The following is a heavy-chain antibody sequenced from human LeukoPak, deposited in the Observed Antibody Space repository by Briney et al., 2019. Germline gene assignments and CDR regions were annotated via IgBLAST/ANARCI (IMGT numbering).Heavy chain of an antibody. CDR2: INHSGST. CDR1: GGSFSGYY. CDR3: ARVPHCTNGVCYTSYYYYGMDV. J-gene: IGHJ6*02. Sequence: SQTLSLTCAVYGGSFSGYYWSWVRQPPGKGLEWVGEINHSGSTNYNPSLKSRVTISVDPSKNQFSLKLSSVTAADTAVYYCARVPHCTNGVCYTSYYYYGMDVWGQGTTVTVSS. D-gene: IGHD2-8*01. V-gene: IGHV4-34*01.